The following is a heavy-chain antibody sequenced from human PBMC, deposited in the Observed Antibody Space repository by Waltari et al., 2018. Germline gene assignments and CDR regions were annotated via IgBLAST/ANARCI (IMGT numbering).Heavy chain of an antibody. CDR3: ARDRSSSSLSYFDY. CDR1: GGTFSSYA. V-gene: IGHV1-69*01. D-gene: IGHD6-6*01. J-gene: IGHJ4*02. Sequence: GGTFSSYAISWVRQAPGQGLEWMGGIIPIFGTANYAQKFQGRVTITADESTSTAYMELSSLRSEDTAVYYCARDRSSSSLSYFDYWGQGTLVTVSS. CDR2: IIPIFGTA.